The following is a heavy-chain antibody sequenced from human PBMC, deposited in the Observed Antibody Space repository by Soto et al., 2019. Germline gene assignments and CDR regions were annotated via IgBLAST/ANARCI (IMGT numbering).Heavy chain of an antibody. V-gene: IGHV1-58*01. CDR3: AAAGGAILSSTSSVY. D-gene: IGHD2-2*01. Sequence: SVKVSCKASGFTFTSSAVQWVRQARGQRLEWIGWIVVGSGNTNYAQKFQERVTITRDMSTSTAYMELSSLRSEDTAVYYCAAAGGAILSSTSSVYWGRGTLVTVSS. CDR2: IVVGSGNT. CDR1: GFTFTSSA. J-gene: IGHJ4*02.